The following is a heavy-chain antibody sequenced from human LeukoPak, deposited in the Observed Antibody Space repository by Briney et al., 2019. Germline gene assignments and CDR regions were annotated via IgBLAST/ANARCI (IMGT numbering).Heavy chain of an antibody. CDR2: IIPIFGTA. Sequence: ASVKVSCKASGGTFSSYAISWVRQAPGQGLEWMGGIIPIFGTANYAQKFQGRVTITTDESTSTAYMELSSLRSEDTAVYYCASSVPAGPFDYWGQGTLVTVSS. CDR1: GGTFSSYA. D-gene: IGHD6-13*01. V-gene: IGHV1-69*05. J-gene: IGHJ4*02. CDR3: ASSVPAGPFDY.